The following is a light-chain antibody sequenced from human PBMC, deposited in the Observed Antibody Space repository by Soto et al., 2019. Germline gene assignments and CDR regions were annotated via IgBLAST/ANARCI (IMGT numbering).Light chain of an antibody. V-gene: IGLV2-14*01. CDR2: EVS. CDR3: SSYTGSSTYV. CDR1: SSDVGAYNY. Sequence: QSAITQHASVSGSPGQSITISCTGTSSDVGAYNYVSWYQQHPGKAPKLMISEVSNRPSGVSDRFSGSKSGNTASLTISGLQAEDDADYYCSSYTGSSTYVLGTGTKV. J-gene: IGLJ1*01.